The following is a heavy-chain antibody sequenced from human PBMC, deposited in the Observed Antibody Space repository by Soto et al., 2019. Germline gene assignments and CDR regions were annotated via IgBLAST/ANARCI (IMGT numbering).Heavy chain of an antibody. CDR3: ARELLHTGDAFDS. J-gene: IGHJ3*02. CDR2: ITSSGDTI. CDR1: GFTFSHYE. Sequence: EVQVVESGGGLEQPGGSLRLACAASGFTFSHYEMNWVRQAPGKGLEWVSYITSSGDTIYYADSVKGRFTVSRDNANNALYLQLNSLRADDTAVYYCARELLHTGDAFDSWGQGKMVPVS. V-gene: IGHV3-48*03. D-gene: IGHD1-26*01.